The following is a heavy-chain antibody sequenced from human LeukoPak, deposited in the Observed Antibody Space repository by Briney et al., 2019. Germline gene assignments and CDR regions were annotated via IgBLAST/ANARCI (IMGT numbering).Heavy chain of an antibody. V-gene: IGHV3-21*01. CDR3: ARGEYYYDSSGYPDHFDY. J-gene: IGHJ4*02. CDR2: ISSSSSYI. Sequence: PGGSLRLSCAASGFTFSSYSMNWVRQAPGKGLEWVSSISSSSSYIYYADSVKGRFTISRDNAKNSLYLQMNSLRADDTAVYYCARGEYYYDSSGYPDHFDYWGQGTLVTVSS. CDR1: GFTFSSYS. D-gene: IGHD3-22*01.